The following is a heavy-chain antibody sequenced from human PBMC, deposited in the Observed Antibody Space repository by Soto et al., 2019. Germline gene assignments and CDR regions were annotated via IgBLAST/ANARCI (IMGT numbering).Heavy chain of an antibody. J-gene: IGHJ4*02. D-gene: IGHD5-18*01. Sequence: SETLSLTCTVSGAYMRNDYYYWSWVRQNPGKDLEWIGHMHHSGSTNYNPSLKSRVAISVDTSKNQFSLKLSSVTAADTAVYYCARHTRGYSYAGGYYFDYWGQGTLVTVSS. CDR1: GAYMRNDYYY. CDR2: MHHSGST. CDR3: ARHTRGYSYAGGYYFDY. V-gene: IGHV4-30-4*08.